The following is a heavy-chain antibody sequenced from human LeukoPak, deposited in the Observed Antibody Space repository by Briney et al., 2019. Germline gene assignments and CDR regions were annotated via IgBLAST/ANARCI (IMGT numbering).Heavy chain of an antibody. J-gene: IGHJ3*02. V-gene: IGHV4-59*01. CDR3: ARGGLTTRFDI. D-gene: IGHD1-14*01. CDR2: IYYSGST. Sequence: SETLSLTCTVSGGSISSYYWSWIRQPPGKGLEWIGYIYYSGSTNYNPSLKSRVTISVDTSKNQFSLKLSSVTAADTAVYYCARGGLTTRFDIWGQGTMVTVSS. CDR1: GGSISSYY.